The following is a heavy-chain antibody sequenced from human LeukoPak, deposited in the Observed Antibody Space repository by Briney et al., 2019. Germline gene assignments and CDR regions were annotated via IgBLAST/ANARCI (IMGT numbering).Heavy chain of an antibody. V-gene: IGHV4-34*01. D-gene: IGHD3-22*01. CDR2: INHSGST. CDR3: ARHHRKVYYYDSSGYRNAFDI. J-gene: IGHJ3*02. Sequence: KPSETLSLTCAVYGGSFSGYYWSWIRQPPGKGLEWIGEINHSGSTNYNPSLKSRVTISVDTSKNQFSLKLSSVTAADTAVYYCARHHRKVYYYDSSGYRNAFDIWGQGTMVTVSS. CDR1: GGSFSGYY.